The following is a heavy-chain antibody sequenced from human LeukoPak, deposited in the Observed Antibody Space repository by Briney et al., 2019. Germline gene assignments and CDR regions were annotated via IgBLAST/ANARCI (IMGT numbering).Heavy chain of an antibody. D-gene: IGHD2-21*02. CDR1: GFTFSNYA. CDR2: ISGSGDST. CDR3: ARETYCGGDCYVQYYFDY. J-gene: IGHJ4*02. Sequence: PGGSLRLSCAASGFTFSNYAMNWVRQAPGKGLEWVSSISGSGDSTYYADSVKGRFTISRDNAKNSLYLQMNSLRAEDTAVYYCARETYCGGDCYVQYYFDYWGQGTLVTVSS. V-gene: IGHV3-23*01.